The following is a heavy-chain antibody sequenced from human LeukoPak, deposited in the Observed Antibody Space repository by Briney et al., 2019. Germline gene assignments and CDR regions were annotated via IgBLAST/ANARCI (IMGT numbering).Heavy chain of an antibody. CDR1: GYTFTSYY. D-gene: IGHD5-12*01. J-gene: IGHJ4*02. V-gene: IGHV1-46*01. CDR3: ARYGDIVATIPYFDY. Sequence: ASVKVSCKASGYTFTSYYMHWVRHAPGQGLEWMGIINPSGGSTSYAQKFQGRVTMTRDTSTSTVYMELSSLRSEDTAVYYCARYGDIVATIPYFDYWGQGTLVTVSS. CDR2: INPSGGST.